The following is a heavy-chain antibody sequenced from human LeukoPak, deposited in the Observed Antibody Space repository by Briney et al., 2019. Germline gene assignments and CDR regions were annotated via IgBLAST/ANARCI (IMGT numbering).Heavy chain of an antibody. Sequence: PGGSLRLSCAASGFTFSSYSMNWVRQAPGKGLEWVSYISSSSSTIYYADSVKGRFTISRDNAKNSLYLQMNSLRDEDTAVYYCARDREGRPFSYYDFWSGPGGIDYWGQGTLVTVSS. CDR1: GFTFSSYS. CDR2: ISSSSSTI. J-gene: IGHJ4*02. CDR3: ARDREGRPFSYYDFWSGPGGIDY. D-gene: IGHD3-3*01. V-gene: IGHV3-48*02.